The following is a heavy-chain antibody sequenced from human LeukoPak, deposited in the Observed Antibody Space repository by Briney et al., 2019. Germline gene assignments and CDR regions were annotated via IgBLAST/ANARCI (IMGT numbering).Heavy chain of an antibody. CDR1: GYTFTGYY. V-gene: IGHV1-2*02. J-gene: IGHJ6*03. CDR2: INPNSGGT. CDR3: ARDSTTGDYYYYYMDV. Sequence: ASVKVYCKASGYTFTGYYMHWVRQAPGQGLEWMGWINPNSGGTNYAQKFQGRVTMTRDTSISTAYMELSRLRSDDTAVYYCARDSTTGDYYYYYMDVWGKGTTVTVSS. D-gene: IGHD1-1*01.